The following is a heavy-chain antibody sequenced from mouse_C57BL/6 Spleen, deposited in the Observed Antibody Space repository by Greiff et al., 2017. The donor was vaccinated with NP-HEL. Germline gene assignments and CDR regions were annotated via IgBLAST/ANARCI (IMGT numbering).Heavy chain of an antibody. D-gene: IGHD1-1*01. CDR1: GYTFTDYE. CDR3: TTLYYYGSSYGFAY. J-gene: IGHJ3*01. CDR2: IDPETGGT. Sequence: QVQLQESGAELVRPGASVTLSCKASGYTFTDYEMHWVKQTPVHGLEWIGAIDPETGGTAYNQKFKGKAILTADKSSSTASMELRSLTSEDSAVYYCTTLYYYGSSYGFAYWGQGTLVTVSA. V-gene: IGHV1-15*01.